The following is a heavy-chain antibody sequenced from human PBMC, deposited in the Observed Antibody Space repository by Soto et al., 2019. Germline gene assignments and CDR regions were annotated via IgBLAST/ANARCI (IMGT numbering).Heavy chain of an antibody. CDR1: GGSLSSGGYY. CDR2: IYYSGST. V-gene: IGHV4-31*03. CDR3: SRTLFP. Sequence: QVQLQETGPRLLNASQTLSLTCTVSGGSLSSGGYYSSWIRQHQGKGLEWIGYIYYSGSTYYNPSLKSRVTISVDTSKNQFSLKLSSVTAADTAIYYCSRTLFPWGQRTLVTVSS. J-gene: IGHJ5*02.